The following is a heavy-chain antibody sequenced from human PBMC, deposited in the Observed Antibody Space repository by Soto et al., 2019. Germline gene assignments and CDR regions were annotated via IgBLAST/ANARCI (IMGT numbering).Heavy chain of an antibody. CDR2: LLFDGSTR. CDR1: GFTFSTSG. V-gene: IGHV3-33*01. Sequence: QVQLVESGGGVVQPGRSLRLSCAASGFTFSTSGMHWVSQATDKGLECVAVLLFDGSTRYDGDSVKGRFTISRDISENTLYLIMDSIRAEDTAVYYCARGRRKDISTLLLVDALGQGTLVTVSS. J-gene: IGHJ5*02. D-gene: IGHD2-21*01. CDR3: ARGRRKDISTLLLVDA.